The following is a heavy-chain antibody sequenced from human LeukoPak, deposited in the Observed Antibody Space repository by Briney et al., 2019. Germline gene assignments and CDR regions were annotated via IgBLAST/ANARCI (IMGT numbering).Heavy chain of an antibody. CDR2: IIPILGTA. CDR3: ASRSGSYYDYYYYYMDV. D-gene: IGHD1-26*01. Sequence: SVKVSCKASGGTFSSYAISWVRQAPGQGLEWMGGIIPILGTANYAQKFQGRVTIAADESTSTAYMELSSLRSEDTAVYYCASRSGSYYDYYYYYMDVWGKGTTVTVSS. V-gene: IGHV1-69*13. CDR1: GGTFSSYA. J-gene: IGHJ6*03.